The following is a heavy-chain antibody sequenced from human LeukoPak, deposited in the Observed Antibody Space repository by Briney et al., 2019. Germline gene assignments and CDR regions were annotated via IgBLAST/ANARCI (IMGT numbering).Heavy chain of an antibody. D-gene: IGHD3-16*02. CDR3: AKDQGDYDHVWGSYRTPFDY. J-gene: IGHJ4*02. CDR2: ISGSGGST. V-gene: IGHV3-23*01. Sequence: GGSLRLSCAASGFTFSSYAMSWVRQAPGKGLEWVSAISGSGGSTYYADSVKGRFTISRDNSKNTLYLQMNSLRAEDTAVYSCAKDQGDYDHVWGSYRTPFDYWGQGTLVTVSS. CDR1: GFTFSSYA.